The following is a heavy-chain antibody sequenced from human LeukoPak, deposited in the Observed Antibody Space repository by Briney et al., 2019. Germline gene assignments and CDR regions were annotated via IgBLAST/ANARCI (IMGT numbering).Heavy chain of an antibody. CDR3: ARGALFHVVAPGDY. CDR1: GGSISSSIYY. V-gene: IGHV4-39*07. Sequence: TSETLSLTCIVSGGSISSSIYYWAWVRQPPGKGLEWIGTVFYNGATQYSPSLRSRVTISIDTSTNQFSLKLSSVTAADTAVYYCARGALFHVVAPGDYWGQGILVTVSS. D-gene: IGHD2-15*01. CDR2: VFYNGAT. J-gene: IGHJ4*02.